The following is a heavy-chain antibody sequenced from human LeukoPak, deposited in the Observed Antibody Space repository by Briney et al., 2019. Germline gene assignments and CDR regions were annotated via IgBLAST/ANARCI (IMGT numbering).Heavy chain of an antibody. J-gene: IGHJ4*02. V-gene: IGHV4-59*08. CDR1: RGSISNYY. CDR2: IYYNGST. D-gene: IGHD7-27*01. Sequence: SETLSLTCTVSRGSISNYYWSWIRQPPGKGLEWIGYIYYNGSTNYNPSLKSRVTISVDTSKNQFSLKLNSVTAADTAVYFCARHTPEMNWGRYYFDYWGQGTLVTVSS. CDR3: ARHTPEMNWGRYYFDY.